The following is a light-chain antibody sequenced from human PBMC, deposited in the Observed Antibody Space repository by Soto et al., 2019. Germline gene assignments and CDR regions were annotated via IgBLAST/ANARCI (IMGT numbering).Light chain of an antibody. V-gene: IGLV2-14*01. CDR3: SSYTRNNTWV. Sequence: QSALTQPASVSGSPGQSITISCTGTSSDVGGYNYVSWYQQYPGKAPKLMIYEVSNRPSGVSNRFSGSKSGNTASLTISGLQAEDESDYYCSSYTRNNTWVFGEGTKLTVL. J-gene: IGLJ3*02. CDR1: SSDVGGYNY. CDR2: EVS.